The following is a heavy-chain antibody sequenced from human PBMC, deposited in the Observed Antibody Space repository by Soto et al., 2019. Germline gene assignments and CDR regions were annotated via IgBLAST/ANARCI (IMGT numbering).Heavy chain of an antibody. CDR1: GFTFSSYW. J-gene: IGHJ4*02. CDR3: ARDDFGLGIDH. D-gene: IGHD3-10*01. CDR2: ITSDGSST. V-gene: IGHV3-74*01. Sequence: EVQLVESGGGLVQPGGSLRLSCAASGFTFSSYWMHWVRQVPGKGLVWVAHITSDGSSTTYTDSVKGRFTISRDNAKNTLYLQMNSLRAEDTAVYYCARDDFGLGIDHWGQGTLVTVSS.